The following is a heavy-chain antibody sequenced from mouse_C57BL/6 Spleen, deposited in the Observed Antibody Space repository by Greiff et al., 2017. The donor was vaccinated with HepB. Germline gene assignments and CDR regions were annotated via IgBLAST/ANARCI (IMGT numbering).Heavy chain of an antibody. CDR3: TTGRYGSYFGY. CDR1: GFNIKDDY. Sequence: EVQLKQSGAELVRPGASVKLSCTASGFNIKDDYMHWVKQRPEKGLEWIGWIDPENGDTEYASKFQGKATITADTYSNTAYLQLSSLTSEDTDVYSITTGRYGSYFGYWGQGTTLTVPS. CDR2: IDPENGDT. V-gene: IGHV14-4*01. D-gene: IGHD1-1*01. J-gene: IGHJ2*01.